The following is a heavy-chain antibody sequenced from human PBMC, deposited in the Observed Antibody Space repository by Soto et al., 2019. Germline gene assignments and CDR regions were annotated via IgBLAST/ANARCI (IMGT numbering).Heavy chain of an antibody. J-gene: IGHJ5*01. CDR3: ARDRDYGDYDS. V-gene: IGHV4-59*01. Sequence: SETLSLTCPFSGGSMSSYYWTWIRQPPGKGLEWIGHVSYTGTTNYNPSLKSRLSISVDMSSHRFSLRLTSLTAADTATYFCARDRDYGDYDSWGHGTLVTVSS. CDR1: GGSMSSYY. D-gene: IGHD4-17*01. CDR2: VSYTGTT.